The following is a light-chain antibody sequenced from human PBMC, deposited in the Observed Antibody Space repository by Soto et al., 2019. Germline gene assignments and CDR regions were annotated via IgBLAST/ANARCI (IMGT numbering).Light chain of an antibody. J-gene: IGLJ1*01. V-gene: IGLV2-14*03. CDR3: CSYTSSSSLYV. Sequence: QSALTQPASVSGSPGQSITISCTGTSSDVGAYNFVSWYQQHPGKVPKIVIYDVTVRPSGVSYRFSGSKSGNTASLTISGLQADDEADYYCCSYTSSSSLYVFGTGTKVTVL. CDR1: SSDVGAYNF. CDR2: DVT.